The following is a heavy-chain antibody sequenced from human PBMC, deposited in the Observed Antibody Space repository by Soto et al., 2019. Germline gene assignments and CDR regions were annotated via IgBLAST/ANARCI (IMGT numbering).Heavy chain of an antibody. Sequence: PGGSLRLSCAASGFTFSSYGMHWVRQAPGKGLEWVAVISYDGSNKHYADSVKGRFTISRDNSKNTLYLQMNSLRAEDTAVYYCAKLLSSSSGDYFDYWGQGTLVTVSS. CDR1: GFTFSSYG. CDR2: ISYDGSNK. D-gene: IGHD6-6*01. CDR3: AKLLSSSSGDYFDY. J-gene: IGHJ4*02. V-gene: IGHV3-30*18.